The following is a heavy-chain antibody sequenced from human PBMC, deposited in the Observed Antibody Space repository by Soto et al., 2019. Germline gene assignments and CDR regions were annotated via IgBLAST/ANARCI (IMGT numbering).Heavy chain of an antibody. CDR1: GFTFSSYG. CDR2: IWYDGSNK. J-gene: IGHJ4*02. CDR3: ARDHSIAVAGTMN. V-gene: IGHV3-33*01. Sequence: PGGSLRLSCAASGFTFSSYGMHWVRQAPGKGLEWVAVIWYDGSNKYYADSVKGRFTISRDNSKNTLYLQMNSLRAEDTAVYYCARDHSIAVAGTMNWGQGTLVTVSS. D-gene: IGHD6-19*01.